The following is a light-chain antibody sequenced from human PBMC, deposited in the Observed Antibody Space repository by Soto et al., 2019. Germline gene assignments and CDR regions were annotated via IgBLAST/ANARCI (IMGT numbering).Light chain of an antibody. Sequence: DIQMTQSPSTLSASVGDRVTITCRASQSLGSWLAWYQQKPGKAPKLLMYKASSLQSGVPSRFSGSGSGTEFTLTISSLQPDDFATYYCKDFKNYFTFGPGTTVDIK. CDR2: KAS. J-gene: IGKJ3*01. CDR1: QSLGSW. V-gene: IGKV1-5*03. CDR3: KDFKNYFT.